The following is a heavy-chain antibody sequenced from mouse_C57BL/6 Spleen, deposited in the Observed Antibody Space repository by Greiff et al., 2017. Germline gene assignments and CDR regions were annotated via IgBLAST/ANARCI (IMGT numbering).Heavy chain of an antibody. CDR1: GFSLTSYG. CDR3: ARQGYYSNYDAMDY. V-gene: IGHV2-6-1*01. Sequence: VHLVESGPGLVAPSQSLSITCTVSGFSLTSYGVHWVRQPPGKGLEWLVVIWSDGSTTYNSALKSRLSISKDNSKSQVFLKMNSLQTDDTAMYYCARQGYYSNYDAMDYWGQGTSVTVSS. D-gene: IGHD2-5*01. CDR2: IWSDGST. J-gene: IGHJ4*01.